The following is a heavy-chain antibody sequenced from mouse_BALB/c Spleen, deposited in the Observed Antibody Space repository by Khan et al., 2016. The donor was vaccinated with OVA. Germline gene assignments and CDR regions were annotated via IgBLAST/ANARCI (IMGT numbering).Heavy chain of an antibody. CDR3: ARMARTIN. D-gene: IGHD3-3*01. V-gene: IGHV5-6-3*01. Sequence: EVELVESGGGLVQPGGSLKLSCAASGFTFSSYGMSWVRQTPDKRLELVATINSNGGSTYYQDSVKGRFTISRDNATNTPYLQMSSLKSDDTAIYYCARMARTINWGQGTTVTVSS. CDR1: GFTFSSYG. CDR2: INSNGGST. J-gene: IGHJ2*01.